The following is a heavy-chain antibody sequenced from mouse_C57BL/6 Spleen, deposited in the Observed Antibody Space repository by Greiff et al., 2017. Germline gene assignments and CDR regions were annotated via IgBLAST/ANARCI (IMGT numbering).Heavy chain of an antibody. Sequence: QVHVKQPGAELVMPGASVKLSCKASGYTFPSYWMHWVKQRPGQGLEWIGEIDPSDSYTNYNQKFKGKSTLTVDKSSSTAYMQLSSLTSEDSAVYYCARYYYGSSQYYFDYWGQGTTLTVSS. CDR1: GYTFPSYW. D-gene: IGHD1-1*01. V-gene: IGHV1-69*01. J-gene: IGHJ2*01. CDR3: ARYYYGSSQYYFDY. CDR2: IDPSDSYT.